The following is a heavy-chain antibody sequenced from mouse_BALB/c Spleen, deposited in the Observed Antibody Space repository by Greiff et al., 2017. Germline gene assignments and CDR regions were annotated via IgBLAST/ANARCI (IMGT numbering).Heavy chain of an antibody. CDR2: ISDGGSYT. CDR1: GFTFSDYY. J-gene: IGHJ4*01. CDR3: ARDGHYYGSSYEDY. Sequence: EVMLVESGGGLVKPGGSLKLSCAASGFTFSDYYMYWVRQTPEKRLEWVATISDGGSYTYYPDSVKGRFTISRDNAKNNLYLQMSSLKSEDTAMYYCARDGHYYGSSYEDYWGQGTSVTVSS. D-gene: IGHD1-1*01. V-gene: IGHV5-4*02.